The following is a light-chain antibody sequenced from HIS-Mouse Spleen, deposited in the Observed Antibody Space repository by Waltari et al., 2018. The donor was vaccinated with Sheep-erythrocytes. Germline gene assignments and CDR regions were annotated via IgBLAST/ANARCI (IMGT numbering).Light chain of an antibody. CDR2: DVS. CDR3: CSYAGSYNHV. V-gene: IGLV2-11*01. CDR1: SSDVCGYNF. Sequence: QSALTQPRPVSGSPGQSVTIPCPGTSSDVCGYNFVPWYQQHPSKAPKLMIYDVSKRPSGVPDRFSGSKSGNTASLTISGLQAEDEADYYCCSYAGSYNHVFATGTKVTVL. J-gene: IGLJ1*01.